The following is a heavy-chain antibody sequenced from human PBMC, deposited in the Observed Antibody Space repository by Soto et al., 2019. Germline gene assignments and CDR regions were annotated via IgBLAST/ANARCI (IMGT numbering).Heavy chain of an antibody. CDR1: GYRFIDYF. Sequence: QVQLVQSGAEVKKPGASMKVSCKASGYRFIDYFMHWVRQAPGQGLQWVGSIHPNSGITKFSPEFLGRVTMTRDTSLNTALLELDGLTSADTGMYFCARDMRRGMRVEQPDYWGQGTLLTVSS. J-gene: IGHJ4*02. D-gene: IGHD2-8*01. CDR2: IHPNSGIT. V-gene: IGHV1-2*02. CDR3: ARDMRRGMRVEQPDY.